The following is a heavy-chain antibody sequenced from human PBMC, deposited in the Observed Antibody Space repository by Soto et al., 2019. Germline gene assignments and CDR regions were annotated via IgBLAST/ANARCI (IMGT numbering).Heavy chain of an antibody. V-gene: IGHV4-4*02. CDR3: ASRDPGTSVDY. CDR1: GGSISSSNW. CDR2: IYRTGST. D-gene: IGHD1-7*01. J-gene: IGHJ4*02. Sequence: PSAALSLTCSVAGGSISSSNWWTWFSQPPGQGLEWIGEIYRTGSTNYNPSLKSRVTISLDKSENQFSLKVTSLTAADTAVYYCASRDPGTSVDYWGQGPLVNVS.